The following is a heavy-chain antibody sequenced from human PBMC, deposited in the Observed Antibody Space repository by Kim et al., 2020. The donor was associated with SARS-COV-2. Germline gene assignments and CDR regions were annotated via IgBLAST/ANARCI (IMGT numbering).Heavy chain of an antibody. CDR1: GFTVSSNY. D-gene: IGHD3-22*01. CDR3: ATVILYDSSGFDY. Sequence: GGSLRLSCAASGFTVSSNYMSWVRQAPGKGLEWVSVIYSGGSTYYADSVKGRFTISRDNSKNTLYLQMNSLRAEDTAVYYCATVILYDSSGFDYWGQGTLVTVSS. V-gene: IGHV3-66*01. CDR2: IYSGGST. J-gene: IGHJ4*02.